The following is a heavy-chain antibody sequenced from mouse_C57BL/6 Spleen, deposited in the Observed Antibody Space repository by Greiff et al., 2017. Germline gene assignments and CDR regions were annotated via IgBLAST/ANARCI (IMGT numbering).Heavy chain of an antibody. V-gene: IGHV2-6*03. J-gene: IGHJ4*01. CDR2: IWSDGST. CDR1: GFSLTSYG. D-gene: IGHD1-1*01. Sequence: VHLVESGPGLVAPSQSLSITCTVSGFSLTSYGVHWVRQPPGKGLEWLVVIWSDGSTTYNSALKSRLSISKDNSKSQVFLKMNSLQTDDTAMYYCARLHYGSSYHYAMDYWGQGTSVTVSS. CDR3: ARLHYGSSYHYAMDY.